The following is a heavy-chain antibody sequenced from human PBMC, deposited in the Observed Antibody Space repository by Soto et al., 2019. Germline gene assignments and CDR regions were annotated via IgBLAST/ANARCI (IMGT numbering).Heavy chain of an antibody. V-gene: IGHV3-21*01. Sequence: EVQLVESGGGLVKPGGSLRLSCAASGFTFSSYSMNWVRQAPGKGLEWVSSISSSSSYIYYADSVKGRFTISRDNAKNSLYLQMNSLRAEDTAVYYCARDSNTYYDFWSGYYDYWGQGTLVTVSS. CDR3: ARDSNTYYDFWSGYYDY. J-gene: IGHJ4*02. CDR2: ISSSSSYI. D-gene: IGHD3-3*01. CDR1: GFTFSSYS.